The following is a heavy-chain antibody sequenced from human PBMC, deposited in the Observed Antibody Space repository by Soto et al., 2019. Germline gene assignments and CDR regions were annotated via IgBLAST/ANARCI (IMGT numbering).Heavy chain of an antibody. V-gene: IGHV4-34*01. Sequence: QVQLQQWGAGLLMPSETLSLTCAVYGGSFNNYYWTWIRQPPGKGLEWIGEINHSGNTISNPSLKSRFAISVDTHKNQLSLHLISVTAADTAVYYCARSGRTCTEKQCYTYFDSWGQGTLVTVSS. CDR3: ARSGRTCTEKQCYTYFDS. CDR1: GGSFNNYY. J-gene: IGHJ4*02. D-gene: IGHD3-10*01. CDR2: INHSGNT.